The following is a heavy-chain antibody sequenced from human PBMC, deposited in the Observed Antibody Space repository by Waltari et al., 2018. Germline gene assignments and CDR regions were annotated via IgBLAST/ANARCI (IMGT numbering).Heavy chain of an antibody. CDR1: GYTLTELS. J-gene: IGHJ4*02. V-gene: IGHV1-24*01. D-gene: IGHD6-13*01. Sequence: QVQLVQSGAEVKKPGASVKVSCKVSGYTLTELSMHWVRQGPGKGLEWMGGFEHEDGETIYAQKFQGRVTMTEDTSTDTAYMELSSLRSEDTAVYYCATANRYSRVPANFDYWGQGTLVTVSS. CDR3: ATANRYSRVPANFDY. CDR2: FEHEDGET.